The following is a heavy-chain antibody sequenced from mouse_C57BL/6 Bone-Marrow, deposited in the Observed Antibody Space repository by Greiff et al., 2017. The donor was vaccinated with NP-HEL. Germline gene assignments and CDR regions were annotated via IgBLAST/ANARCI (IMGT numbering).Heavy chain of an antibody. CDR3: ARSPYGSILYYFDY. D-gene: IGHD1-1*01. J-gene: IGHJ2*01. CDR2: ISDGGSYT. Sequence: EVKLMESGGGLVKPGGSLKLSCAASGFTFSSYAMSWVRQTPEKRLEWVATISDGGSYTYYPDNVKGRFTISRDNAKNNLYLQMSHLKSEDTAMYYCARSPYGSILYYFDYWGQGTTLTVSS. CDR1: GFTFSSYA. V-gene: IGHV5-4*03.